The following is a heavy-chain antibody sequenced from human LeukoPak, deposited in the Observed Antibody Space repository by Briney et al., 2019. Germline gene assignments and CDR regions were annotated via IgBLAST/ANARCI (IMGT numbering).Heavy chain of an antibody. Sequence: GGSLRLSCAASGFTFSSYAMSWVRQAPGKGLEWVSAISGSGGSTYYADSVKGRFTISRDNSKNTLYLQMNSLRAEDTAVYYCAKGGVKYYYDSSGYYPESYYFDYWGQGTLVTVSS. CDR1: GFTFSSYA. D-gene: IGHD3-22*01. J-gene: IGHJ4*02. V-gene: IGHV3-23*01. CDR3: AKGGVKYYYDSSGYYPESYYFDY. CDR2: ISGSGGST.